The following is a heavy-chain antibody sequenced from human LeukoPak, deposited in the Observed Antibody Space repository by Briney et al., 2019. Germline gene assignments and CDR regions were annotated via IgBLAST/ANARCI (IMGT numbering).Heavy chain of an antibody. CDR3: ARDRRIVVVPAAIHYYYYGMDV. V-gene: IGHV1-46*01. J-gene: IGHJ6*02. CDR2: INPSGGST. CDR1: GYTFTSYY. D-gene: IGHD2-2*02. Sequence: GASVKVSCKASGYTFTSYYMHWVRQAPGQGLEWMGIINPSGGSTSYAQKFQGRVTMTRDTSTSTVYMELSSLRSEDTAVYYCARDRRIVVVPAAIHYYYYGMDVWGQGTTVTASS.